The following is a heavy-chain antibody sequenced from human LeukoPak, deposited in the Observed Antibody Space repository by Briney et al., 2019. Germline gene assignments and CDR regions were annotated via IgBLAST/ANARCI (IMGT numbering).Heavy chain of an antibody. CDR1: GYTFTSYH. J-gene: IGHJ4*02. V-gene: IGHV1-46*01. CDR3: ARDSSRGWLTVDY. CDR2: INPNNRNT. Sequence: ASVKVSCKAFGYTFTSYHYHWVRQAPGQRLEWMGVINPNNRNTVYAQNFQDRVTMTRDTSTSTLYLELSSLRPEDTAVYYCARDSSRGWLTVDYWGQGTLVTVSS. D-gene: IGHD5-12*01.